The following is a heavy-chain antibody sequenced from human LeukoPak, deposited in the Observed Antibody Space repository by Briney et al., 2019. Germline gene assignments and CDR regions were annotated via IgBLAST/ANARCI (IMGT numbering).Heavy chain of an antibody. Sequence: GGSLRLSCAAAGFTFSTYWMSWVRQAPGKGLEWVANIKQDGSEKYYVDSVKGRFTISRDNAKNSLYLQMNSLRAEDTAVYYCARPLRYHPVVAFDIWGQGTMVTVSS. V-gene: IGHV3-7*01. CDR3: ARPLRYHPVVAFDI. J-gene: IGHJ3*02. CDR2: IKQDGSEK. D-gene: IGHD3-9*01. CDR1: GFTFSTYW.